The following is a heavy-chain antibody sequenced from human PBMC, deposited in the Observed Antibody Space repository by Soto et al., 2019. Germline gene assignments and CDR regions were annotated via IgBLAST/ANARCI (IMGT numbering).Heavy chain of an antibody. CDR1: GFNFSSYA. Sequence: GGSMRLSCAASGFNFSSYAMHWVRQAPGKGLEYVSAITSNGGNTDYASSVKGRFTISRDNSKNTLHLQMGSLRAEDMAVYYCARRIPFGYGMDVWGQGTTVTVSS. CDR2: ITSNGGNT. CDR3: ARRIPFGYGMDV. J-gene: IGHJ6*02. D-gene: IGHD2-21*01. V-gene: IGHV3-64*01.